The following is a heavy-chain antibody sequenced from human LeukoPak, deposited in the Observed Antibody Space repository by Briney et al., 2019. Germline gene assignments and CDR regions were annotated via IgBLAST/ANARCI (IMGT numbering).Heavy chain of an antibody. Sequence: GGSLRLSCAAPGFTFSSYSMNWVRQAPGKGLEWVSSISSSSSYIYYADSVKGRFTISRDNAKNSLYLQMNSLRAEDTAVYYCAREQGGIVVVPAASFDYWGQGTLVTVSS. CDR3: AREQGGIVVVPAASFDY. J-gene: IGHJ4*02. V-gene: IGHV3-21*01. D-gene: IGHD2-2*01. CDR1: GFTFSSYS. CDR2: ISSSSSYI.